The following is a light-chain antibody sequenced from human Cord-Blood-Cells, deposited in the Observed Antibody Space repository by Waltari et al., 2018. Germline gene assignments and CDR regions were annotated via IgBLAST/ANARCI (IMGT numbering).Light chain of an antibody. CDR3: MQAIHYPRT. V-gene: IGKV2-28*01. CDR1: KSLLHSNGYNY. J-gene: IGKJ1*01. CDR2: LGS. Sequence: IVMTQSPLSLPVTPGEPASISCRSSKSLLHSNGYNYLDWYLQKPGQSPQLLIYLGSNRASGVPDRFSGSGSGTDFTLKISRVEAEDVGAYYCMQAIHYPRTFDQGTKVEIK.